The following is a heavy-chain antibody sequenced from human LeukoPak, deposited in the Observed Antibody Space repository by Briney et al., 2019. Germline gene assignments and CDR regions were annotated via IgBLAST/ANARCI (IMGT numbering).Heavy chain of an antibody. CDR1: GGSISGYY. CDR2: VYTSGST. V-gene: IGHV4-4*07. Sequence: SETLSLTCSVSGGSISGYYWTWIRQPAGKGLEWIGRVYTSGSTHYNPSLKTRLTMSVDTSKNQFSLKPSSVTAADTAVYYCARLITGTTTAFDIWGQGTMVTVSS. D-gene: IGHD1-7*01. CDR3: ARLITGTTTAFDI. J-gene: IGHJ3*02.